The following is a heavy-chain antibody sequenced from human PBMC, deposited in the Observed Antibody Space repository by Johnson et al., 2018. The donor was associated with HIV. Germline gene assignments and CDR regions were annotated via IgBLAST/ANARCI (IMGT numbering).Heavy chain of an antibody. CDR2: IRYDGSNK. J-gene: IGHJ3*02. Sequence: QMLLVESGGGVVQPGGSLRLSCVASGFTFSSYGMHWVRQAPGKGLEWVAFIRYDGSNKYYADSVKGRFTISRDNSKNTLYLQMNSLRAEDTAVYYCATSLYYYGSSGFSFDAFDIWGQGTLVTVSS. CDR1: GFTFSSYG. CDR3: ATSLYYYGSSGFSFDAFDI. V-gene: IGHV3-30*02. D-gene: IGHD3-22*01.